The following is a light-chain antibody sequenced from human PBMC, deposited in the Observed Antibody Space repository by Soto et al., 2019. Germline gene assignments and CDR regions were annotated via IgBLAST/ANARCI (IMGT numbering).Light chain of an antibody. J-gene: IGKJ1*01. CDR1: QSVSSSY. CDR2: GAS. V-gene: IGKV3-20*01. CDR3: QQYGSLPIT. Sequence: EIVMTQSPATLSVSPGERATLSCSASQSVSSSYLAWYQQKPGQAPRLLIYGASSRATGIPDRFSGSGSGTDFTLTISRVAPEDFAVYYCQQYGSLPITFGQGTKVDIK.